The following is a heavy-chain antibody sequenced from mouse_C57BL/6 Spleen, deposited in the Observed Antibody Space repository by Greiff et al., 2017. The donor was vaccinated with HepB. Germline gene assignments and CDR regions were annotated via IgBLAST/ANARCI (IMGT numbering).Heavy chain of an antibody. J-gene: IGHJ1*03. CDR2: ISDGGSYT. V-gene: IGHV5-4*01. CDR3: ARRGDFWYFDV. Sequence: EVHLVESGGGLVKPGGSLKLSCAASGFTFSSYAMSWVRQTPEKRLEWVATISDGGSYTYYPDNVKGRFTISRDNAKNNLYLQMSHLKSEDTAMYYCARRGDFWYFDVWGTGTTVTVSS. CDR1: GFTFSSYA.